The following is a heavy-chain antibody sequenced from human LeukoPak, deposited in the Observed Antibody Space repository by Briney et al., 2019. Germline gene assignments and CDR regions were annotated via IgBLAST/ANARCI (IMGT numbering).Heavy chain of an antibody. D-gene: IGHD1-1*01. J-gene: IGHJ3*02. CDR3: TRVRNSDNWWGAFDI. CDR2: ISPNTGNT. V-gene: IGHV1-18*01. CDR1: GYTFGTSS. Sequence: EASVKVSCKAFGYTFGTSSITWVRQAPGQRLEWMGGISPNTGNTHYAQGVQGRVTMTTDTSRSTAYMELRSLRSDDTAMYYCTRVRNSDNWWGAFDIWGQGTMVTVS.